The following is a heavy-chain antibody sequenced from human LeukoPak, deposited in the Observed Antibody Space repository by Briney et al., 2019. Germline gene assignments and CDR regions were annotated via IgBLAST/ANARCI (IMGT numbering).Heavy chain of an antibody. CDR1: GYTFTGYY. J-gene: IGHJ3*02. D-gene: IGHD3-22*01. V-gene: IGHV1-2*02. Sequence: ASVKVSCKASGYTFTGYYMHWVRQAPGQGLEWMGWINPNSGGTNYAQKFQGRVTMNRDTSISTAYMELSRLRSDDTAVYYCARPREPIVVVGGGDFDIWGQGTMVTVSS. CDR2: INPNSGGT. CDR3: ARPREPIVVVGGGDFDI.